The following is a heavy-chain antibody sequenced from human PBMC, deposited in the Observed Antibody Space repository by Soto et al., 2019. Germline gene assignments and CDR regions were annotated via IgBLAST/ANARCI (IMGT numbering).Heavy chain of an antibody. J-gene: IGHJ4*02. Sequence: GGSLRLSCAASGFTFSSYAMHRVRQAPGKGLEWVAVISYDGSNKYYADSVKGRFTISRDNSKNTLYLQMNSLRAEDTAVYYCARDTSLDFWSGYLIDYWGQGTLVTVSS. D-gene: IGHD3-3*01. CDR2: ISYDGSNK. CDR1: GFTFSSYA. V-gene: IGHV3-30-3*01. CDR3: ARDTSLDFWSGYLIDY.